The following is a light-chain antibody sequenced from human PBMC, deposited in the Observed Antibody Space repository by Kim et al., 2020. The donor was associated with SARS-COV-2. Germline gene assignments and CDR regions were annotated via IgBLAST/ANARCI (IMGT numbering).Light chain of an antibody. CDR1: KLGDKY. CDR2: QDN. CDR3: QAWDSSALWV. J-gene: IGLJ3*02. Sequence: SYEPTQPPSVSVSPGQTASITCSGHKLGDKYACWYQQKPGQSPVVVIYQDNKRPSGIPERFSGSNSGNTATLTISGTQAMDEADYYCQAWDSSALWVFGG. V-gene: IGLV3-1*01.